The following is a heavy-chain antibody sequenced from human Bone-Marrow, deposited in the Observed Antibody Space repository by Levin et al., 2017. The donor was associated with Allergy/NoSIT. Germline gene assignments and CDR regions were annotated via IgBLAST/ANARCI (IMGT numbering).Heavy chain of an antibody. Sequence: GGSLRLSCATSGFTFSHYAMHWVRQAPGKGLQWVAVISYDGNNKYYADSVKGRFTVSRDNSTNTLYLQMDGLRAEDTAVYYCARRDSPLVWFSSFDYWGQGNLVTVSS. CDR1: GFTFSHYA. CDR3: ARRDSPLVWFSSFDY. V-gene: IGHV3-30-3*01. J-gene: IGHJ4*02. CDR2: ISYDGNNK. D-gene: IGHD5-18*01.